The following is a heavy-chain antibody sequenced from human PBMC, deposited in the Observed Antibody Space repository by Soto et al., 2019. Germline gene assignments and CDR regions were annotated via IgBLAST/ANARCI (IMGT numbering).Heavy chain of an antibody. CDR3: AALTIAAAATGSYYYYGMDV. D-gene: IGHD6-13*01. CDR1: VGSISSSNW. CDR2: IYHSGST. Sequence: SETLSLTCAVSVGSISSSNWWSWVRQPPGKGLEWIGEIYHSGSTNYNPSLKSRVTISVDKSKSQFSLKLSSVTAADTAVYYCAALTIAAAATGSYYYYGMDVWGQGTTVTVSS. J-gene: IGHJ6*02. V-gene: IGHV4-4*02.